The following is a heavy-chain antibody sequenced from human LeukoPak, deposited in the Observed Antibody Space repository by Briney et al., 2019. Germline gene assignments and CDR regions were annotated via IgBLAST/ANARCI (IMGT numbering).Heavy chain of an antibody. D-gene: IGHD2-2*01. CDR3: AKLGCTGTICNANY. Sequence: PGGSLRLSCAASGFPFSDYAMTWVRQTPGKGLEWVSVISGGGDSVDYADSMKGRFTISRDNSKNTLYLQMYSLRAEDTALYYCAKLGCTGTICNANYWGQGTLVTVSS. J-gene: IGHJ4*02. CDR1: GFPFSDYA. V-gene: IGHV3-23*01. CDR2: ISGGGDSV.